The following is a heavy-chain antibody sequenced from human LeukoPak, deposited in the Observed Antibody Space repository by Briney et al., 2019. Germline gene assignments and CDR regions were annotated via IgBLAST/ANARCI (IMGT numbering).Heavy chain of an antibody. CDR2: IYYSGST. J-gene: IGHJ6*02. D-gene: IGHD3-22*01. Sequence: PSETLSLTCTVSGGSISSYYWSWIWQPPGKGLEWIGYIYYSGSTNYNPSLKSRVTISVDTSKNQFSLKLSSVTAADTAVYYCARDPGGDYDSSGYYYYYYGMDVWGQGTTVTVSS. CDR3: ARDPGGDYDSSGYYYYYYGMDV. CDR1: GGSISSYY. V-gene: IGHV4-59*01.